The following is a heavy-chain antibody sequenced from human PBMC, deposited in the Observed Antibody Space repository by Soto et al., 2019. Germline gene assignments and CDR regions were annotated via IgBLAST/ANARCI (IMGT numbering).Heavy chain of an antibody. J-gene: IGHJ6*03. D-gene: IGHD3-3*01. Sequence: RKCPRKGSEYSFTSYWIGWVRQMPGKGLEWMGIIYPGDPDTRYSPSFQGQVTISADKSISTAYLQWSSLKASDTAMYYCARYYDVWSGYSDYYYYMDVWGNGTTVTVSS. CDR3: ARYYDVWSGYSDYYYYMDV. CDR2: IYPGDPDT. CDR1: EYSFTSYW. V-gene: IGHV5-51*01.